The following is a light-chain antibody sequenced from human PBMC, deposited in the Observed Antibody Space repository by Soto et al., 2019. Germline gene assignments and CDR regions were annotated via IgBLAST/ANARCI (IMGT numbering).Light chain of an antibody. J-gene: IGKJ2*01. Sequence: DIQMTQSPSSLSASVGDRVTITCRASQGIRDALGWYQQKPGKVPKRLIYSASSLQNGVPSRFSGSGSETVFTLTISSLPPEDFATYFCLQHSDYPFTFGQGTRLEI. CDR2: SAS. CDR3: LQHSDYPFT. V-gene: IGKV1-17*01. CDR1: QGIRDA.